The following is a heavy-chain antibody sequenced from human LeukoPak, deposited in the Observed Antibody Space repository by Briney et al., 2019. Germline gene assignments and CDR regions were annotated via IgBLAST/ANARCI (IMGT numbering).Heavy chain of an antibody. CDR2: ISSSSSTI. V-gene: IGHV3-48*01. D-gene: IGHD6-6*01. Sequence: GGSLRLSCAASGFTFSSYSMNWVRQAPGKGLEWVSYISSSSSTIYYADSVKGRFTISRDNAKNSLYLQMNSLRAEDTAVYYCAKGTARPTWYFDYWGQGTLVTVSS. J-gene: IGHJ4*02. CDR3: AKGTARPTWYFDY. CDR1: GFTFSSYS.